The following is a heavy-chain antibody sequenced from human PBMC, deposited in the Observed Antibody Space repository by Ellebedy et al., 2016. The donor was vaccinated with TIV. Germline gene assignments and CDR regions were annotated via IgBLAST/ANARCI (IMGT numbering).Heavy chain of an antibody. Sequence: ASVKVSXXASGYTFTGYYMHWVRQAPGQGLEWMGWINPNSGGTNYAQKFQGRVTMTRDTSISTAYMELSRLRSDDTAVYYCARDHEYQLLLNFPGGMDVWGQGTTVTVSS. V-gene: IGHV1-2*02. CDR1: GYTFTGYY. CDR3: ARDHEYQLLLNFPGGMDV. J-gene: IGHJ6*02. D-gene: IGHD2-2*01. CDR2: INPNSGGT.